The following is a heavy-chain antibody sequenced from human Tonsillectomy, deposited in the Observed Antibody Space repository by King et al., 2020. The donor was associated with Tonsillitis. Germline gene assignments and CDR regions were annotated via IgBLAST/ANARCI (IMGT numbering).Heavy chain of an antibody. V-gene: IGHV4-61*01. CDR2: IYYSGST. J-gene: IGHJ6*02. CDR3: ARVAWGAPGYYYYYGMDV. D-gene: IGHD1-26*01. Sequence: QLQESGPGLVKPSETLSLTCTVSGGSVRSGSYYWSWIRQPPGKGLEWIGYIYYSGSTNYNPSLKSRVTISVDTSRNQFSLKLSSVTAADTAVYYCARVAWGAPGYYYYYGMDVWGQGTTVTVSS. CDR1: GGSVRSGSYY.